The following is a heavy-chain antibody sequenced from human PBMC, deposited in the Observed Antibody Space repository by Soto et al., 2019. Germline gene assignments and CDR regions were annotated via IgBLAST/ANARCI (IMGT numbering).Heavy chain of an antibody. CDR3: ARALMGYCSSTSCYSFSWFDP. CDR2: ISAYNGNT. J-gene: IGHJ5*02. V-gene: IGHV1-18*01. D-gene: IGHD2-2*02. CDR1: GYTFTSYG. Sequence: ASVKVSCKASGYTFTSYGISWVRQAPGQGLEWMGWISAYNGNTNYAQKLQGRVTMTTDTSTSTAYMELRSLRSDDTAVYYCARALMGYCSSTSCYSFSWFDPWGQGTLVIVAS.